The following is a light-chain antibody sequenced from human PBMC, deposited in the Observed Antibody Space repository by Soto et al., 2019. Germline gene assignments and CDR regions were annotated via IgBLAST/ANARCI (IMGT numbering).Light chain of an antibody. J-gene: IGKJ2*01. V-gene: IGKV3-20*01. CDR1: HSVSTNY. CDR2: ATS. CDR3: HQSSHSPTT. Sequence: EVVLTQSPGTLSLSPGESATLSCRASHSVSTNYLAWYQQKPGQAPSLVIYATSTRASGIPDRFSGRGSGTDFTLTINRVEPEDFALYYCHQSSHSPTTFGRGPRLELK.